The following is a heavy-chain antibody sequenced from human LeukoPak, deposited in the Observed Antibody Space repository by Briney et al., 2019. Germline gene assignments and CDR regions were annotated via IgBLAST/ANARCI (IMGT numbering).Heavy chain of an antibody. V-gene: IGHV1-18*01. CDR1: GYTFSSHG. CDR3: AKVEAPPVVRCSGGSCYYYYGMDV. CDR2: ISAYNGNT. Sequence: ASVKVSCKASGYTFSSHGISWVRQAPGRGLEWMGWISAYNGNTNYAQKPQGRVTMTTDTSTSTAYMELRSLRSDDTAVYYCAKVEAPPVVRCSGGSCYYYYGMDVWGQGTTVTVSS. J-gene: IGHJ6*02. D-gene: IGHD2-15*01.